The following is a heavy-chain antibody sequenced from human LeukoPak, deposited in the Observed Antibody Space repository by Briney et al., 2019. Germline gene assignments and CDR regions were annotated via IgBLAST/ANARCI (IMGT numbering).Heavy chain of an antibody. J-gene: IGHJ4*02. CDR3: ASLRGFSYGFDY. Sequence: SETLSLTCTVSGGSISSYYWSWIRQPPGKGLEWIGYIYYSGSTNYNPSLKSRVTISVDTSKNQSSLKLTSVTAADTAVYYCASLRGFSYGFDYWGQGTLVTVSS. V-gene: IGHV4-59*01. CDR2: IYYSGST. D-gene: IGHD5-18*01. CDR1: GGSISSYY.